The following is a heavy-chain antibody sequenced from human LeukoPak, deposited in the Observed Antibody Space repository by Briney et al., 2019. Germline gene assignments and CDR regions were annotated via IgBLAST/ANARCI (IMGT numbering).Heavy chain of an antibody. CDR3: AKDRGSGSYYYYGMDV. Sequence: GGSLRLSCAASGFTFDDYAMHWVRQAPGKGLEWVSGISWNSGSIGYADSVKGRFTISRDNAKNSLYPQMNSLRAEDTALYYCAKDRGSGSYYYYGMDVWGQGTTVTVSS. CDR1: GFTFDDYA. J-gene: IGHJ6*02. V-gene: IGHV3-9*01. CDR2: ISWNSGSI. D-gene: IGHD6-19*01.